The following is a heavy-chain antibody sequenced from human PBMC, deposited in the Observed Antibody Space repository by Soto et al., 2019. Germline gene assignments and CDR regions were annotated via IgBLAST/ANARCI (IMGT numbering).Heavy chain of an antibody. V-gene: IGHV3-23*01. CDR3: ANSDSSSWDFDY. CDR1: GFTFSSYA. J-gene: IGHJ4*02. D-gene: IGHD6-6*01. CDR2: ISGSGGST. Sequence: HPGGSLRLSCAASGFTFSSYAMSWVRQAPGKGLEWDSAISGSGGSTYYADSVKGRFTISRDNSKNTLYLQMNSLRAEDTAVYYCANSDSSSWDFDYWGQGTLVTVSS.